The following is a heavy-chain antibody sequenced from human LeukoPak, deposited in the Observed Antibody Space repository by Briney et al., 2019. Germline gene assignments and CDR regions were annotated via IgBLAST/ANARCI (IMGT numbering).Heavy chain of an antibody. CDR2: IYYSGST. D-gene: IGHD6-19*01. J-gene: IGHJ6*03. Sequence: GSLRLSCAASEFTFSSYAMSWIRQPPGKGLEWIGYIYYSGSTNYNPSLKSRVTISVDTSKNQFSLKLSSVTAAGTAVYYYARTSGQSPYYYYMDVWGKGTTVTVSS. CDR3: ARTSGQSPYYYYMDV. CDR1: EFTFSSYA. V-gene: IGHV4-59*01.